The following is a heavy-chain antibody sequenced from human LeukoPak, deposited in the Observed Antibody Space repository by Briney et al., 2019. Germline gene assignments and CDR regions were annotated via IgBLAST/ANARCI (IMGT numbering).Heavy chain of an antibody. CDR3: ARVGGGSYYFYFDY. D-gene: IGHD1-26*01. V-gene: IGHV1-18*01. Sequence: ASVKVSCKASGYTFSNYDISWVRQAPGQGLEWLGWISAHNGNTNYAQNFQGRVTMTTDTSTSTAYMELRSLRSDDTAVYYCARVGGGSYYFYFDYWGQGTLVTVSS. CDR1: GYTFSNYD. J-gene: IGHJ4*02. CDR2: ISAHNGNT.